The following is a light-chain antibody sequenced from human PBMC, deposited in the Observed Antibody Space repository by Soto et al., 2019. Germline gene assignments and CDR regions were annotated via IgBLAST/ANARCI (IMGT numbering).Light chain of an antibody. V-gene: IGKV3-20*01. CDR1: RSVSSTY. J-gene: IGKJ1*01. Sequence: IVLTQSPGTLSLSPGERATLSCRASRSVSSTYLAWYQQKPGQAPRLLIYGASSRATGIPDRFSGSGSGTDFTLTISRLEPEDFAVYYCQQYGGSPLWTFGQGTKVDIK. CDR2: GAS. CDR3: QQYGGSPLWT.